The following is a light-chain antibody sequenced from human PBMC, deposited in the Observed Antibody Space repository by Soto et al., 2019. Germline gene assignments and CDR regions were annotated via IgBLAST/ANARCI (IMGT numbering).Light chain of an antibody. CDR1: QSVSSN. J-gene: IGKJ4*01. CDR3: EQYNKWPLT. V-gene: IGKV3-15*01. CDR2: GAS. Sequence: EIVMTQTPATLSVSPGERATLSCRASQSVSSNLAWYHHKPAQAASLLIHGASTRATGIPARFSGSGSGTEFTLTISSLQSEDVAVYYCEQYNKWPLTFGGGTKVEIK.